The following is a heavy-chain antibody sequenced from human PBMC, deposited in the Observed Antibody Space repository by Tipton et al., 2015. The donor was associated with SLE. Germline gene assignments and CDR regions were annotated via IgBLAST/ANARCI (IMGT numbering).Heavy chain of an antibody. Sequence: SLRLSCAASGFTFDDYGMSWVRQAPVKGLEWVSGINWSGGSTGYADSVKGRFTISRDNAKNSLYLQMNSLRAEDTAVYYCASAPKKYGDYYYGMDVWGQGTTVTVSS. CDR2: INWSGGST. V-gene: IGHV3-20*04. CDR1: GFTFDDYG. CDR3: ASAPKKYGDYYYGMDV. J-gene: IGHJ6*02. D-gene: IGHD4-17*01.